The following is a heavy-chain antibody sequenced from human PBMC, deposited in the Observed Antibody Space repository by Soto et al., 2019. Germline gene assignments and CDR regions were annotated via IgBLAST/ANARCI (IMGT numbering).Heavy chain of an antibody. V-gene: IGHV4-59*01. Sequence: PSETLSITCTVSAGSISRYYTSWIRQPPGKGLEWIGYIYYSGSTNYNPSLKRRVTISVDTSKNQFSLKLSSVTAADTAVYYCARVFGPGITFGGVIVPGQSSWFDPWGQGTLVTVSS. D-gene: IGHD3-16*02. CDR2: IYYSGST. CDR1: AGSISRYY. CDR3: ARVFGPGITFGGVIVPGQSSWFDP. J-gene: IGHJ5*02.